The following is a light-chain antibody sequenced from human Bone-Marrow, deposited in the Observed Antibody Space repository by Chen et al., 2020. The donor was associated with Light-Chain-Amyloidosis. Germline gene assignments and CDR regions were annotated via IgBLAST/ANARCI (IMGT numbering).Light chain of an antibody. CDR2: GAS. CDR1: QSVSSN. CDR3: QQYDNWPPYT. V-gene: IGKV3-15*01. J-gene: IGKJ2*01. Sequence: EIVMTQSPATLSVSPGERATLSCRASQSVSSNLAWYQQKPGQAPRLLIYGASTRATGIPARISGSGSGTEFTLTISSLPSEDSAVYYCQQYDNWPPYTFGQGTKLEI.